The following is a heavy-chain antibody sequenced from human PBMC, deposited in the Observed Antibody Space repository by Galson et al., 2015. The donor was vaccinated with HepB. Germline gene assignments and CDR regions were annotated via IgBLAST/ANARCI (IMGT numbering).Heavy chain of an antibody. CDR2: IIPILGIA. D-gene: IGHD3-10*01. CDR1: GGTFSSYT. J-gene: IGHJ5*02. Sequence: SVKVSCKASGGTFSSYTISWVRQAPGQGLEWMGRIIPILGIANYAQKFQGRVTITADKSTSTAYMELSSLRSEDTAVYYCARGGNLLWFGELLYPNWFDPWGQGTLVTVSS. CDR3: ARGGNLLWFGELLYPNWFDP. V-gene: IGHV1-69*02.